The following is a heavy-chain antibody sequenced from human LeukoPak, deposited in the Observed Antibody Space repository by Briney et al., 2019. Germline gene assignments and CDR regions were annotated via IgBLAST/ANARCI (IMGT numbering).Heavy chain of an antibody. D-gene: IGHD1-26*01. Sequence: SGGSLRLSCAASGSTFRSYVMSWVRQAPGKRLEWVSAITGDGGGTNHADSVKGRFTISRDNSKNTLYLQMDSLRAEDTAEYYRAKETSSGNFVTIDCWGQGTLVTVSS. CDR1: GSTFRSYV. CDR2: ITGDGGGT. CDR3: AKETSSGNFVTIDC. J-gene: IGHJ4*02. V-gene: IGHV3-23*01.